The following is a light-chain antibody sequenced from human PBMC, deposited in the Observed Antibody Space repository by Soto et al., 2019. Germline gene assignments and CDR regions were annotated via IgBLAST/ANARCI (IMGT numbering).Light chain of an antibody. V-gene: IGKV3-15*01. CDR1: HRVSTY. J-gene: IGKJ4*01. Sequence: EIVMTQSPATLSVSPGASATLSCRASHRVSTYLAWYQQKPGQAPRLLIYDVSTGATGIPDRFSGSGSGTEFTLTISSLHFEDIAVYYCQQYNNWPLTFGGGTKVEIK. CDR2: DVS. CDR3: QQYNNWPLT.